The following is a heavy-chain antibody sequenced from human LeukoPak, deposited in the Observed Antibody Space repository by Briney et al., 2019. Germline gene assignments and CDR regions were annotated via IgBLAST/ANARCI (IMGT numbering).Heavy chain of an antibody. CDR3: ARRGDCSSASCFFFDY. Sequence: GGSLRLPCAASGFTVSSNYMIWVRQAPGKGLEWVSGIYAGGGTYYADSVKGRFTISRDNSKNTLYLQMNSLRPEDTAVYYCARRGDCSSASCFFFDYWGQGTLVTVSS. J-gene: IGHJ4*02. CDR1: GFTVSSNY. V-gene: IGHV3-66*02. D-gene: IGHD2-2*01. CDR2: IYAGGGT.